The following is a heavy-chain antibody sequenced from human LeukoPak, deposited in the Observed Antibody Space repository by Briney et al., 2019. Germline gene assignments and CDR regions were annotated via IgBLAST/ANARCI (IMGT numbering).Heavy chain of an antibody. J-gene: IGHJ4*02. D-gene: IGHD3-10*01. CDR3: ARHNYGYEY. CDR2: IHSDGSST. CDR1: GFTLRSYW. V-gene: IGHV3-74*01. Sequence: AGSLTLSCAASGFTLRSYWMHWVRPPHGKELVWVSHIHSDGSSTRYADSVQGRFPFSRDNAKDTLYLQMNSLRAEDTAVYYCARHNYGYEYWGRGTLVTVFS.